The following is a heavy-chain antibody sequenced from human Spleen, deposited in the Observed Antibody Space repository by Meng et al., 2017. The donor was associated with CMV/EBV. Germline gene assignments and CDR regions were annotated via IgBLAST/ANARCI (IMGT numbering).Heavy chain of an antibody. Sequence: GESLKISCAASGFTFDDYGMSWVRQAPGKGLEWVSGINWNGGSTGYADSVKGRFTISRDNAKNSLYLQMNSLRAEDTAVYYCAKGQFFYESGGYLILDSWGQGALVTVSS. CDR3: AKGQFFYESGGYLILDS. CDR2: INWNGGST. CDR1: GFTFDDYG. V-gene: IGHV3-20*04. D-gene: IGHD3-22*01. J-gene: IGHJ4*02.